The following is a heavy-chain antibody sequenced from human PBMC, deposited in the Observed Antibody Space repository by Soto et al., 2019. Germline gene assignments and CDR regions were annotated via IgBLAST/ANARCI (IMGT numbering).Heavy chain of an antibody. J-gene: IGHJ2*01. Sequence: EVQLVESGGGLVQPGGSLRLSCAASGFTFSSYDMHWVRQATGKGLEWVSAIGTAGDTYYPGSVKGRFTISRENAKNSLYLQMNSLRAGDTAVYYCARAAGVLRRYCSGGSCYSEFVLEDWYFDLWGRGTLVTVSS. V-gene: IGHV3-13*01. D-gene: IGHD2-15*01. CDR3: ARAAGVLRRYCSGGSCYSEFVLEDWYFDL. CDR2: IGTAGDT. CDR1: GFTFSSYD.